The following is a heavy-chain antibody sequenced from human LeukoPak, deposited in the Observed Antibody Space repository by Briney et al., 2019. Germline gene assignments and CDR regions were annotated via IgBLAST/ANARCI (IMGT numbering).Heavy chain of an antibody. CDR1: GDSISSGGYY. V-gene: IGHV4-31*03. CDR2: IYYGGST. J-gene: IGHJ5*02. Sequence: SQTLSLTCTVSGDSISSGGYYWSWIRQHPGKGLEWIGYIYYGGSTYYNPSLKSRVTISVDTSKNQFSLKLSSVTAADTAVYYCARVGDCSGGSCYFDPWGQGTLVTVSS. D-gene: IGHD2-15*01. CDR3: ARVGDCSGGSCYFDP.